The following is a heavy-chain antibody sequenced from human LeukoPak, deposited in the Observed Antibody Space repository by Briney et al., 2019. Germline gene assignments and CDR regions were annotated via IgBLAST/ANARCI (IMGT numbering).Heavy chain of an antibody. CDR2: IIGSSGST. V-gene: IGHV3-23*01. J-gene: IGHJ4*02. Sequence: GGSLRLSCAPSGFSLSNYAMSWVRQAPGKGLEWVSLIIGSSGSTVYADSVKGRFTISRDNSKNTLYLQMNSLRAEDTAVYYCAKGAYDYVEIGYFDHWGQGTLVTVSS. CDR3: AKGAYDYVEIGYFDH. CDR1: GFSLSNYA. D-gene: IGHD5-12*01.